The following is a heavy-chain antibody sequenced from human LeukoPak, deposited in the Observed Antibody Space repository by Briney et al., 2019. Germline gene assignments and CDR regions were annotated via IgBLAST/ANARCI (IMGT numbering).Heavy chain of an antibody. CDR2: ISYDGSNK. J-gene: IGHJ4*02. CDR3: AKGDPYGSGSYPVDY. V-gene: IGHV3-30*18. Sequence: GGSLRPSCAASGFTFSSYGMHWVRQAPGKGLEWVAVISYDGSNKYYADSVKGRFTISRDNSKNTLYLQMNSLRPEDTAVYYCAKGDPYGSGSYPVDYWGQGTLVTVSS. CDR1: GFTFSSYG. D-gene: IGHD3-10*01.